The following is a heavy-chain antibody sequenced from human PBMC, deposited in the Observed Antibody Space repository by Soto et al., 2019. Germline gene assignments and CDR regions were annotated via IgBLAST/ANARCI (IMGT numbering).Heavy chain of an antibody. CDR3: VKGVEFKWVAARGAY. CDR1: GFTFSSYA. CDR2: ISSNGGST. V-gene: IGHV3-64D*06. J-gene: IGHJ4*02. D-gene: IGHD6-6*01. Sequence: ESGGGLVQPGGSLRLSCSASGFTFSSYAMHWVRQAPGKGLEYVSAISSNGGSTYYADSVKGRFTISRDNSKNTLYLQMSSLRAEDTAVYYCVKGVEFKWVAARGAYWGQGTLVTVSS.